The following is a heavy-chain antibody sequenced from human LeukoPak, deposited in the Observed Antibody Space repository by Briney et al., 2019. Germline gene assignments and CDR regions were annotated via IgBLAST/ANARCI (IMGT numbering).Heavy chain of an antibody. V-gene: IGHV3-7*01. Sequence: PGGPLRLSCAASGFTFSSYWMSWVRQAPGKGLEWVANIKQDGSEKYYVDSVKGRFTISRDNAKNSLYLQMNSLRAEDTAVYYCARGGQYYDFWRSWFDPWGQGTLVTVSS. CDR3: ARGGQYYDFWRSWFDP. J-gene: IGHJ5*02. CDR2: IKQDGSEK. D-gene: IGHD3-3*01. CDR1: GFTFSSYW.